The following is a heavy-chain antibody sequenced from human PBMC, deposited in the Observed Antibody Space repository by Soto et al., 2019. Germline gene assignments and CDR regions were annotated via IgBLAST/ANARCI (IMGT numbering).Heavy chain of an antibody. V-gene: IGHV1-3*01. CDR2: INAGNSNT. J-gene: IGHJ4*02. CDR1: GYTFNSYA. D-gene: IGHD1-20*01. CDR3: VGDGNNWNDFDY. Sequence: GASVKVSCKASGYTFNSYAMHWVRQAPGQRLEWMGWINAGNSNTKYSQKFQGRVTITRDTSASTAYMELNSLRVEDTAVYYCVGDGNNWNDFDYWGQGTLVTVSS.